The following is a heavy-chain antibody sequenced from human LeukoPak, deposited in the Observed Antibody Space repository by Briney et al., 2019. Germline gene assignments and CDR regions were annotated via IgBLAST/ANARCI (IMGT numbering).Heavy chain of an antibody. CDR1: GYTFTSYD. CDR3: ARGRSPYTMVRGVIGWFDP. D-gene: IGHD3-10*01. V-gene: IGHV1-8*01. J-gene: IGHJ5*02. CDR2: MNPNSGNT. Sequence: ASVKVSCKASGYTFTSYDINWVRQATGQGHEWMGWMNPNSGNTGYAQKFQGRVTMTRNTSISTAYMELSSLRSEDTAVYYCARGRSPYTMVRGVIGWFDPWGQGTLVTVSS.